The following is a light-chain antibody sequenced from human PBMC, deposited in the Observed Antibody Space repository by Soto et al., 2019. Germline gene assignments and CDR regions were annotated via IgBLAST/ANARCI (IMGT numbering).Light chain of an antibody. CDR3: SSYTSSSTYV. J-gene: IGLJ1*01. V-gene: IGLV2-14*01. CDR2: NVS. Sequence: QSALTQPASVSGSPGQSITISCTGTSSDVGGYNSVSWYQQHPGKAPKLMIYNVSNRPSGVSNRFSGSKSGNTASPTISGLQAEDEADYYCSSYTSSSTYVFGTGTKVT. CDR1: SSDVGGYNS.